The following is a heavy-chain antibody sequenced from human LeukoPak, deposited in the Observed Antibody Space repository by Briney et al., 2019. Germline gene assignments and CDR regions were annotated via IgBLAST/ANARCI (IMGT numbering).Heavy chain of an antibody. CDR3: ARDPGRDGYNYLDY. CDR1: GGTFSSYA. Sequence: SVEVSCKASGGTFSSYAISWVRQTPGQGLEWMGRIIPIFGIANYAQKFQGRVTITADKSTSTAYMELSSLRSEDTAVYYYARDPGRDGYNYLDYWGQGTLVTVSS. V-gene: IGHV1-69*04. J-gene: IGHJ4*02. CDR2: IIPIFGIA. D-gene: IGHD5-24*01.